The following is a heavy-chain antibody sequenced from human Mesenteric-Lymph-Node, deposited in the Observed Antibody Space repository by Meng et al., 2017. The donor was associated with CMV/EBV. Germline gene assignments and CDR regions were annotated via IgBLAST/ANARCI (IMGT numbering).Heavy chain of an antibody. Sequence: ASVTVSCQASGYTFTGYYIQWVRRAPGQGLEWMGWINADSGGANYAQQFQGRVIITRDTSISTAYMELSRLRSDDTAVYYCARGGVRGFSGYDSQFYYYGMDVWGRGTTVTVSS. J-gene: IGHJ6*02. CDR2: INADSGGA. V-gene: IGHV1-2*02. CDR3: ARGGVRGFSGYDSQFYYYGMDV. D-gene: IGHD5-12*01. CDR1: GYTFTGYY.